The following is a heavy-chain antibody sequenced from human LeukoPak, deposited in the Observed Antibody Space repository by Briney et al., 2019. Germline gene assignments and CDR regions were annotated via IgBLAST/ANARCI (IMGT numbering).Heavy chain of an antibody. Sequence: ASVTVSCTASGYTFTSYAMNWVRQAPGQGLEWMGWINTNTGNPTYAQGFTGRFVFSLDTSVSTAYLQICSLKAEDTAVYYCARVSDDYSNYRLDPWGQGTLVTVSS. D-gene: IGHD4-11*01. CDR1: GYTFTSYA. V-gene: IGHV7-4-1*01. CDR2: INTNTGNP. J-gene: IGHJ5*02. CDR3: ARVSDDYSNYRLDP.